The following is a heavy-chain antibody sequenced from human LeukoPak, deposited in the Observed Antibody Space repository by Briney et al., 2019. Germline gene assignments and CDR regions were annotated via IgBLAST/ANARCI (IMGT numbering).Heavy chain of an antibody. CDR2: IYYSGST. V-gene: IGHV4-59*08. CDR1: GGSISSYY. CDR3: ARHEAGGGGGSL. Sequence: SETLSLTCTVSGGSISSYYWSWIRQPPGKGLEWIGYIYYSGSTNYNPSLKSRATISVDTSKNQFSLKLSSVTGADTAVYYCARHEAGGGGGSLWGQGTLVTVSS. J-gene: IGHJ4*02. D-gene: IGHD2-15*01.